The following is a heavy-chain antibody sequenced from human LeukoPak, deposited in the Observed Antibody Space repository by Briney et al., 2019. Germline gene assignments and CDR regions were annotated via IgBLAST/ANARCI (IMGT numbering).Heavy chain of an antibody. CDR1: GFTFSSYS. CDR3: ARVDYYYDSSGHPDYDAFDI. CDR2: ISSSSSYI. D-gene: IGHD3-22*01. V-gene: IGHV3-21*01. Sequence: PGGSLRLSCAASGFTFSSYSMNWVRQAPGKGLEWVSSISSSSSYIYYADSVKGRFTISRDNAKNSLYLQMNSLRAEDTAVYYCARVDYYYDSSGHPDYDAFDIWGQGTMVTVSS. J-gene: IGHJ3*02.